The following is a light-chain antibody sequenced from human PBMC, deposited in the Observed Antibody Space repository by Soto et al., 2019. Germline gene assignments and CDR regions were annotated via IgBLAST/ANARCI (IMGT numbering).Light chain of an antibody. J-gene: IGLJ2*01. CDR2: EVS. CDR1: SSDVGGYNY. V-gene: IGLV2-14*01. CDR3: SSYTSSSTVV. Sequence: QSALTQPASVSGSPGQSITISCTGTSSDVGGYNYVSWYQQHPGKAPKLMIYEVSNRPSGVSNRFSGSKSGNTASLTISGIQAEDEADYYCSSYTSSSTVVFGGGTNLTVL.